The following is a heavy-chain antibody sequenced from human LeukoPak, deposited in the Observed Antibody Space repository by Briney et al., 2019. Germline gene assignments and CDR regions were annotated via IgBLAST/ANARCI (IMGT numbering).Heavy chain of an antibody. CDR2: INHSGST. CDR3: ARRRMGMSHCYGSGSLSQYYFDY. Sequence: PSETLSLTCAVYGGSFSGYYWSWIRQPPGKGLEWIGEINHSGSTNYNPSLKSRVTISVDTSKNQFSLKLSSVTAADTAVYYCARRRMGMSHCYGSGSLSQYYFDYWGQGTLVTVSS. V-gene: IGHV4-34*01. D-gene: IGHD3-10*01. J-gene: IGHJ4*02. CDR1: GGSFSGYY.